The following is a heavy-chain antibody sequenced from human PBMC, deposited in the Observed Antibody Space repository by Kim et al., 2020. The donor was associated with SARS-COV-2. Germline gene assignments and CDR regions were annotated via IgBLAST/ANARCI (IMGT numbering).Heavy chain of an antibody. V-gene: IGHV4-34*01. J-gene: IGHJ6*02. CDR2: INHSGST. D-gene: IGHD6-19*01. CDR1: GGSFSGYY. CDR3: ARTVSGWYNYYYYYGMDV. Sequence: SETLSLTCAVYGGSFSGYYWSWIRQPPGKGLEWIGEINHSGSTNYNPSLKSRVTISVDTSKNQFSLKLSSVTAADTAVYYCARTVSGWYNYYYYYGMDVWGQGTTVTVSS.